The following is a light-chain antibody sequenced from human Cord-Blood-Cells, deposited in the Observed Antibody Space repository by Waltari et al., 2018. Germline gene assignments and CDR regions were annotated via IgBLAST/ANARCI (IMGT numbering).Light chain of an antibody. CDR1: NIGSKN. V-gene: IGLV3-9*01. J-gene: IGLJ1*01. CDR3: QVWDSSTV. Sequence: SYELTQPLSVSVALGQTARITCGGDNIGSKNVHCYQQKQGQAPVLVIYRDSNRPSGIPERFSGSNSGNTATLTISRAQAGDEADYYCQVWDSSTVFGTGTKVTVL. CDR2: RDS.